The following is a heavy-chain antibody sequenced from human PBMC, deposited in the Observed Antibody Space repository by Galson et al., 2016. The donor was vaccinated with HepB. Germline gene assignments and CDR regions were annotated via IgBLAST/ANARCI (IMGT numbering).Heavy chain of an antibody. D-gene: IGHD3-10*01. CDR2: IDPIDSYT. V-gene: IGHV5-10-1*01. CDR1: GYNFNNYW. CDR3: ARHSPPRGMEVVPPDNDALDT. J-gene: IGHJ3*02. Sequence: QSGAEVKKIGESLRISCKGSGYNFNNYWITWVRQMPGKGLEWMGRIDPIDSYTTYSPSFHGPGTISVDKSTSVVYLQWSSLKASDSAMYYCARHSPPRGMEVVPPDNDALDTWGQGTMVTVSS.